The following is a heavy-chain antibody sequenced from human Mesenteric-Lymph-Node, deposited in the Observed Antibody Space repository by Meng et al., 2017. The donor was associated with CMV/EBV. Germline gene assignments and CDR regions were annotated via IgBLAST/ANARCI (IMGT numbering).Heavy chain of an antibody. Sequence: GESLKISCEASGFPFSSEGMHWVRQAPGKGLEWVGFIMPDASYAFYGDSTNGRVTISRDNSKNTLSLQMNSLRVEDTAVYYCGRGTSHYWGQGTLVTVSS. CDR2: IMPDASYA. V-gene: IGHV3-30*02. D-gene: IGHD1-7*01. CDR3: GRGTSHY. J-gene: IGHJ4*02. CDR1: GFPFSSEG.